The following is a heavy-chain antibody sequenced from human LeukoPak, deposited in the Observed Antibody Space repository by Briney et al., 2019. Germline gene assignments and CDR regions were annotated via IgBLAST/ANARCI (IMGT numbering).Heavy chain of an antibody. CDR3: ARELVAGTFDH. CDR2: IGGSDSIV. D-gene: IGHD1-7*01. V-gene: IGHV3-11*01. J-gene: IGHJ4*02. Sequence: KPGGSLRLSCGASEFNVNDYYMSWVRQAPGKGLEWISDIGGSDSIVAYAGSVEGRFTISRDIAKSSLFLQMNSLRADDTAVYYCARELVAGTFDHWGQGILVTVSS. CDR1: EFNVNDYY.